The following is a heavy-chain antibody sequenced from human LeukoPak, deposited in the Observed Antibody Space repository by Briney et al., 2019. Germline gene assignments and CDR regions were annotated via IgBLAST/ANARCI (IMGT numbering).Heavy chain of an antibody. CDR2: INAGNGNT. CDR1: GYTFTSYA. V-gene: IGHV1-3*01. CDR3: ARSEAAAGNFGYFDY. J-gene: IGHJ4*02. D-gene: IGHD6-13*01. Sequence: ASVKVSCKASGYTFTSYAMHWVRQAPGQRLEWMGWINAGNGNTKYSQKFQGRVTITRDTSASTAYMELSSLRSEDTAVYYYARSEAAAGNFGYFDYWGQGTLVTVSS.